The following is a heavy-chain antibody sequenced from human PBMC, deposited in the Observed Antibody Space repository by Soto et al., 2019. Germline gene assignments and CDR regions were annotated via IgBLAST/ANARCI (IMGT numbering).Heavy chain of an antibody. Sequence: QLVESGGGWVSLGGSLRLSVPASGSGISSAWLNWFRQAPGKGLEWVGGIRTKIEGETTHYAAPVNGRFTVSRDDSKNMLYLQMNSLKADDTALYYCTTGSVEGVWGQGTTVTVPS. J-gene: IGHJ6*02. V-gene: IGHV3-15*07. D-gene: IGHD2-15*01. CDR1: GSGISSAW. CDR2: IRTKIEGETT. CDR3: TTGSVEGV.